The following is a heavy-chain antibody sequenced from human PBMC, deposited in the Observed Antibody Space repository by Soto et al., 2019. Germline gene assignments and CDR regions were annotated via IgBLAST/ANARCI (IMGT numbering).Heavy chain of an antibody. J-gene: IGHJ6*02. V-gene: IGHV3-30-3*01. Sequence: GGSLRLSCAASGFTFSSYAMHWVRQAPGKGLEWVAVISYDGSNKYYADSVKGRFTISRDNSKNTLYLQMNSLRAGDTAVYYCARVPAAYGMDVWGQGTTVTVSS. CDR1: GFTFSSYA. CDR2: ISYDGSNK. D-gene: IGHD2-2*01. CDR3: ARVPAAYGMDV.